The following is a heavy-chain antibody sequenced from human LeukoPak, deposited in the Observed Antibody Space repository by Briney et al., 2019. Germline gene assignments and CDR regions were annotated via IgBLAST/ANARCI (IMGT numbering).Heavy chain of an antibody. Sequence: GGSLRLSCAASGFTFDDYGMSWVRQAPGKGLEWVSGINWNGGSTGYADSVKGRFTISRDNAKNSLYLQMNSLRAEDTALYHCARESRVCSSTSCSTQINAFDIWGQGTMVTVSS. CDR2: INWNGGST. J-gene: IGHJ3*02. CDR1: GFTFDDYG. CDR3: ARESRVCSSTSCSTQINAFDI. D-gene: IGHD2-2*01. V-gene: IGHV3-20*01.